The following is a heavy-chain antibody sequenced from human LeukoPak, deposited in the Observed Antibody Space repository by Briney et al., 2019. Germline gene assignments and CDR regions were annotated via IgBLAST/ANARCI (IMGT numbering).Heavy chain of an antibody. V-gene: IGHV3-21*01. CDR3: ARDQPPYYYVSGSYYGPFNY. CDR1: GFTFSSYS. J-gene: IGHJ4*02. D-gene: IGHD3-10*01. CDR2: ISSSSSYI. Sequence: PGGSLRLSCAASGFTFSSYSMNWVRQAPGKGLEWVSSISSSSSYIYYADSVKGRFTISRDNAKNSLYLQMNSLRAEDTAVYYFARDQPPYYYVSGSYYGPFNYWGKEPLVPVPS.